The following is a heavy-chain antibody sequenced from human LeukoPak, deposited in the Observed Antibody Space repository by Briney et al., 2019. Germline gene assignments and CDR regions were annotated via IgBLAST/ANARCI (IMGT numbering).Heavy chain of an antibody. Sequence: GGSLRLSCAASGFTFNIYSMNWVRQAPGKGLEWVSSISSSSSYIYHADSVKGRFTISRDNAKNSLYLQMSSLRAEDTAVYYCARDSSPGIGDAFDIWGQGTMVTVSS. CDR3: ARDSSPGIGDAFDI. V-gene: IGHV3-21*01. D-gene: IGHD6-13*01. CDR2: ISSSSSYI. J-gene: IGHJ3*02. CDR1: GFTFNIYS.